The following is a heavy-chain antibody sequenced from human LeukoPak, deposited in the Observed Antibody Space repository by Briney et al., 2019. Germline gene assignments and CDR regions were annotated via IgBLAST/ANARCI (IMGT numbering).Heavy chain of an antibody. CDR1: EFTFSNYE. CDR3: ARDRGFGKSLYYYYGMDV. Sequence: GGSLRLSCVASEFTFSNYEVNWVRQAPGKGLECVSYISSSGTTIYYADSVKGRVTISRDNAKNSLYLQMNSLRADDTAVYYCARDRGFGKSLYYYYGMDVWGQGTTVTVSS. J-gene: IGHJ6*02. D-gene: IGHD3-10*01. CDR2: ISSSGTTI. V-gene: IGHV3-48*03.